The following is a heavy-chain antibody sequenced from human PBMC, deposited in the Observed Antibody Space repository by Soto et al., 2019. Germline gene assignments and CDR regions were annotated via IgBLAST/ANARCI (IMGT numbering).Heavy chain of an antibody. CDR2: ISAGKGDT. J-gene: IGHJ4*02. CDR1: GYTFSIYG. Sequence: VQLVQSGAEVRKPGASVKVSCKASGYTFSIYGISWVRQAPGKGLEWMGWISAGKGDTNYAQKFQGRVSMTTDTATSTAYMELRSLTSDDTAVYYCARDGFTVISSGSFDYWGQGTLVTVSS. CDR3: ARDGFTVISSGSFDY. D-gene: IGHD1-26*01. V-gene: IGHV1-18*04.